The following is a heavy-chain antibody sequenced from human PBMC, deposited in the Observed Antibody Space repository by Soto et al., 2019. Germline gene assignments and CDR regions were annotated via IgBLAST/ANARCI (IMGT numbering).Heavy chain of an antibody. Sequence: ASVKVSCKATGGIFSSSAVQWVRQARGQRLEWIGWIVVGSGNTNYAQKFQERVTITRDMSTSTAYMELSSLRSEDTAVYYCAADVGSSGYSEWLSTFDYWGQGTLVTVSS. J-gene: IGHJ4*02. D-gene: IGHD3-22*01. CDR3: AADVGSSGYSEWLSTFDY. CDR1: GGIFSSSA. CDR2: IVVGSGNT. V-gene: IGHV1-58*01.